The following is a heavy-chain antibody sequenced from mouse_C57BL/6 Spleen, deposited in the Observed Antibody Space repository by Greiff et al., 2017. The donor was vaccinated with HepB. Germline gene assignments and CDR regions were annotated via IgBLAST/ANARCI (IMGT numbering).Heavy chain of an antibody. J-gene: IGHJ4*01. CDR3: ARDDYYGSSRYAMDY. CDR1: GYSITSGYY. V-gene: IGHV3-6*01. CDR2: ISYDGSN. D-gene: IGHD1-1*01. Sequence: EVKLMESGPGLVKPSQSLSLTCSVTGYSITSGYYWNWIRQFPGNKLEWMGYISYDGSNNYNPSLKNRISITRDTSKNQFFLKLNSVTTEDTATYYCARDDYYGSSRYAMDYWGQGTSVTVSS.